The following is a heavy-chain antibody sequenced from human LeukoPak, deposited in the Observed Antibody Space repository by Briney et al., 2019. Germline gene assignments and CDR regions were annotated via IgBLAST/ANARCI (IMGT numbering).Heavy chain of an antibody. CDR1: GFTFSDYY. CDR3: ASTSLGYCSSTSCPFIFDY. J-gene: IGHJ4*02. CDR2: ISSSGSTI. D-gene: IGHD2-2*01. V-gene: IGHV3-11*04. Sequence: GGSLRLSCAASGFTFSDYYMSWIRQAPGKGLEWVSYISSSGSTIYYADSVKGRFTISRDNAKNSLYLQMNSLRAEDTAVYYCASTSLGYCSSTSCPFIFDYWGQGTLVTVSS.